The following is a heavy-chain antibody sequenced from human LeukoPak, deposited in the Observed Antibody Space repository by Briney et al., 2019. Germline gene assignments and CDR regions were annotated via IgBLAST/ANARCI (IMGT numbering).Heavy chain of an antibody. CDR2: ISGSGGST. D-gene: IGHD6-13*01. CDR3: AKGRAYSSSSFDY. V-gene: IGHV3-23*01. CDR1: GFTCSSYA. J-gene: IGHJ4*02. Sequence: PGGSLRLSCAASGFTCSSYAMSWVRQAPGKGLEWVSGISGSGGSTYYADSVKGRFTISRDNSKNTLYLQMNSLRAEDTAVYYCAKGRAYSSSSFDYWGQGTLVTVSS.